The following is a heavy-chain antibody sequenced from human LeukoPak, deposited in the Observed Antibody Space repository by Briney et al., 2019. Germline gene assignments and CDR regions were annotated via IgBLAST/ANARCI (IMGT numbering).Heavy chain of an antibody. Sequence: GGSLRLSCAASGFTFSDYYMSWLRQAPGKGLEWVSYIRSSSSYTNYADSVKGRFTISGDNAKNSLYLQMNSLRAEDTAVYYCARTPGTYYYGSGRPEDFDYWGQGTLVTVSS. J-gene: IGHJ4*02. CDR3: ARTPGTYYYGSGRPEDFDY. CDR2: IRSSSSYT. V-gene: IGHV3-11*06. D-gene: IGHD3-10*01. CDR1: GFTFSDYY.